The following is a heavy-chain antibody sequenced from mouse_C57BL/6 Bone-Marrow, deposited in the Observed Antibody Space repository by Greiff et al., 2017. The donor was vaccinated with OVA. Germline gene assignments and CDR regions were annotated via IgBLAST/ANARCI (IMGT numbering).Heavy chain of an antibody. CDR2: ISYDGSN. CDR1: GYSITSGYY. CDR3: ARENYSNYEYFDV. V-gene: IGHV3-6*01. Sequence: VQLQQSGPGLVKPSQSLSLTCSVTGYSITSGYYWNWIRQFPGNKLEWMGYISYDGSNNYNPSLKNRISITRDTSKNQFFLKLNSVTTEDTATYYCARENYSNYEYFDVWGTGTTVTVSS. J-gene: IGHJ1*03. D-gene: IGHD2-5*01.